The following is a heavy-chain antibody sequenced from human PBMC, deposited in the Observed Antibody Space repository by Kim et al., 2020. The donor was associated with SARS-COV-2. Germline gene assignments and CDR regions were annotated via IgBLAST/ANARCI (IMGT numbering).Heavy chain of an antibody. CDR3: AKDNRQTFYYASSGYEDS. D-gene: IGHD3-22*01. J-gene: IGHJ4*02. Sequence: VKGRFTISRDNSKNSLYLQMNSLNTEDTAFYYCAKDNRQTFYYASSGYEDSWGQGTLVTVSS. V-gene: IGHV3-43*01.